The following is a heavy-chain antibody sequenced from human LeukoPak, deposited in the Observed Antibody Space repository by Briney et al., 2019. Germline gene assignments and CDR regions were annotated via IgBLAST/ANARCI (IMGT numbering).Heavy chain of an antibody. CDR2: IIPILGIA. V-gene: IGHV1-69*04. Sequence: SVKVSCKACGGTFSSYAISWVRQAPGQGLEWMGRIIPILGIANYAQKFQGRVTITADKSTSTAYMELSSLRSEDTAVYYCARVMGYSSSWHNDYWGQGTLVTVSS. CDR1: GGTFSSYA. D-gene: IGHD6-13*01. CDR3: ARVMGYSSSWHNDY. J-gene: IGHJ4*02.